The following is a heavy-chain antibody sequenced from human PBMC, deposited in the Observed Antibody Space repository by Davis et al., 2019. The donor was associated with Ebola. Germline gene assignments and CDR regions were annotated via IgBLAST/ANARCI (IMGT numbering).Heavy chain of an antibody. CDR1: VITFSSYA. CDR3: ARVGTDLFDY. J-gene: IGHJ4*02. Sequence: GESLKISCADSVITFSSYAMTWVRQAPGKGLEWVSAISGSGGNTYYADSVKGRFTISRDNSKNTLYLQMNSLRAEDTAVYYCARVGTDLFDYWGQGTLVTVSS. D-gene: IGHD6-13*01. V-gene: IGHV3-23*01. CDR2: ISGSGGNT.